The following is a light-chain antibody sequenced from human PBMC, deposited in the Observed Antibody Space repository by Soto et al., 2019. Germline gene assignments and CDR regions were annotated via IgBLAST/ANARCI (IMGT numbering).Light chain of an antibody. CDR1: QSVTIN. J-gene: IGKJ4*01. Sequence: EIVMTQSPATLSLSPGERATLSCRASQSVTINLAWFQQKPGQATRLLIVHASHRAAGIPARFAGSGSGTDFTLTISSLQPEDFAVYYCQERSNWPRGTFGGGTKVDIK. V-gene: IGKV3-11*01. CDR3: QERSNWPRGT. CDR2: HAS.